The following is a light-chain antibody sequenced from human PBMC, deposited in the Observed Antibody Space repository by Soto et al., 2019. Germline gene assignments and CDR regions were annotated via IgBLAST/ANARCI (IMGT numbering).Light chain of an antibody. CDR1: QSLSSNS. Sequence: DIVLTQSPGTLALSPGERASLSCRASQSLSSNSLAWYQQRPGLAPRLLIYGASSRATGIPDRFSGSGSGTDFTLTNRRLEPEDFAVYYCQQYGTSPTFGGGTKVEIK. CDR3: QQYGTSPT. V-gene: IGKV3-20*01. J-gene: IGKJ4*01. CDR2: GAS.